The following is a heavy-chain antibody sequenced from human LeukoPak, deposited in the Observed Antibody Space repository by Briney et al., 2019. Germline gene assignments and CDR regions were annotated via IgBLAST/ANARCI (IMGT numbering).Heavy chain of an antibody. J-gene: IGHJ3*02. CDR1: GFTFSSYA. Sequence: PGGSLRLSCAASGFTFSSYAMSWVRQAPGKGLEWVSAISGSGGSTYYADSVKGRFIISRDNSKNTLYLQMNSLRAEDTAVYYCAKDVALGYCSGGSCYSSAFDIWGQGTMVTVSS. CDR3: AKDVALGYCSGGSCYSSAFDI. V-gene: IGHV3-23*01. CDR2: ISGSGGST. D-gene: IGHD2-15*01.